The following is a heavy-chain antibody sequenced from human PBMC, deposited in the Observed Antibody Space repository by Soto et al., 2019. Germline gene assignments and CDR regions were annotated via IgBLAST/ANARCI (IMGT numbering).Heavy chain of an antibody. CDR3: VRHWLATREFDY. J-gene: IGHJ4*02. Sequence: GGSLRLSCAACGFTFSSYSMNWVRQAPGKGLEWVSSLSSSSGHIYYADSVKGRFTISRDNAKNSLYLQMNSLRAEDTAVYYCVRHWLATREFDYWGQGTLVTV. CDR1: GFTFSSYS. V-gene: IGHV3-21*01. CDR2: LSSSSGHI. D-gene: IGHD1-26*01.